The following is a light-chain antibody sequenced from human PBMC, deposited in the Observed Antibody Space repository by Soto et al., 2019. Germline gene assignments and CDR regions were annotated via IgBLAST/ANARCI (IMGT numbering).Light chain of an antibody. CDR2: KVS. Sequence: DVVMTQSPLSLPVTLGQPASISCRSSQSLVYSDGNTYLNWLQQRPGQSPRRLIYKVSKRDSGVPDRVSGSGSGTDFTLKISWVEAEDVAVYYCMQGTHWPYTFGQGTKLEIK. CDR3: MQGTHWPYT. J-gene: IGKJ2*01. V-gene: IGKV2-30*01. CDR1: QSLVYSDGNTY.